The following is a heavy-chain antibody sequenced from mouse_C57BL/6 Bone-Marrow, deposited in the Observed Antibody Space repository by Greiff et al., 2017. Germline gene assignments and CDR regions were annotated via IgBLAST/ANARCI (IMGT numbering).Heavy chain of an antibody. CDR1: GYTFTDYE. D-gene: IGHD2-4*01. CDR3: TRDGGYYYDSPFAY. Sequence: QVQLQQSGAELVRPGASVTLSCKASGYTFTDYEMHWVKQTPVHGLEWIGAIDPETGGTAYNQKFKGKAILTADKSSSTAYMELRSLTSEDSAVYYCTRDGGYYYDSPFAYWGQGTLVTVSA. V-gene: IGHV1-15*01. CDR2: IDPETGGT. J-gene: IGHJ3*01.